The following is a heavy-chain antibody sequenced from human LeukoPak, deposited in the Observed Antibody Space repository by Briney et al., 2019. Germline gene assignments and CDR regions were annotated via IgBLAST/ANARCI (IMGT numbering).Heavy chain of an antibody. CDR2: MNPNSGNT. D-gene: IGHD3-22*01. Sequence: ASVKVSCKASGYTFTSYDVNWVRQATGQGLEWMGWMNPNSGNTGYAQKFQGRVTMTRNTSISTAYMELSSLRSEDTAVYYCARLFYDSSGFDAFDIWGQGTMVTVSS. CDR1: GYTFTSYD. V-gene: IGHV1-8*01. J-gene: IGHJ3*02. CDR3: ARLFYDSSGFDAFDI.